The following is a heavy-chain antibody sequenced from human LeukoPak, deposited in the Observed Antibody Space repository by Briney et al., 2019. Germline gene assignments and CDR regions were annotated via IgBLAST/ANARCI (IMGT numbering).Heavy chain of an antibody. CDR2: INHSGST. J-gene: IGHJ6*03. CDR1: GGSFSGYY. D-gene: IGHD2-2*01. CDR3: ARADIVVVPAAKQSYYYYYMDV. Sequence: SETLSLTCAVYGGSFSGYYWSWIRQPPGKGLEWIGEINHSGSTNYNPSLTSRVTISVDTSKNQFSLKLSSVTAADTAVYYCARADIVVVPAAKQSYYYYYMDVWGKGTTVTVSS. V-gene: IGHV4-34*01.